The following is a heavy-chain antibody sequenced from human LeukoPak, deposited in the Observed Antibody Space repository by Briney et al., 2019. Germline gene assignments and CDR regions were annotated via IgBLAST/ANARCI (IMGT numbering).Heavy chain of an antibody. J-gene: IGHJ3*02. CDR2: IYYSGST. V-gene: IGHV4-30-4*08. Sequence: SQTLSLTCTVSGGSISSGDYYWSWIRQPPGKGLEWIGYIYYSGSTYYNPSLKSRITISVDTSKNQFSLKLTSVTAADTAVYYCARVGFGVIIPPYAFDIWGQGTMVTVFS. CDR3: ARVGFGVIIPPYAFDI. CDR1: GGSISSGDYY. D-gene: IGHD3-3*01.